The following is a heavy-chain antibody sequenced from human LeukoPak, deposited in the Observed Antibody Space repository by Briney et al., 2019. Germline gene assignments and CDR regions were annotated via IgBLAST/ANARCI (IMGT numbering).Heavy chain of an antibody. CDR2: INPSGGST. CDR3: ARAISPDFWSGYYAGRWFDP. Sequence: ASVRVSCTASGYTFTSYYMHWVRQAPGQGLEWMGIINPSGGSTSYAQKFQGRVTMTRDTSTSTVYMELSSLRSEDTAVYYCARAISPDFWSGYYAGRWFDPWGQGTLVTVSS. J-gene: IGHJ5*02. V-gene: IGHV1-46*01. CDR1: GYTFTSYY. D-gene: IGHD3-3*01.